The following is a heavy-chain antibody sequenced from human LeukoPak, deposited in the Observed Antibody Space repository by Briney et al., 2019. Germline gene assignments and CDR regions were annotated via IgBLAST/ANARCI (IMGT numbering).Heavy chain of an antibody. V-gene: IGHV3-33*01. CDR3: ARDRSYGYGGEYFDY. CDR2: IWYDGSNK. D-gene: IGHD5-18*01. CDR1: GFTLSSYG. J-gene: IGHJ4*02. Sequence: GGSLRLSCAASGFTLSSYGMHWVRQAPGKGLEWVAVIWYDGSNKYYAGSVKGRFTISRDNSKKTMYLQMNSLRAEDTAVYYCARDRSYGYGGEYFDYWGQGTLVTVSS.